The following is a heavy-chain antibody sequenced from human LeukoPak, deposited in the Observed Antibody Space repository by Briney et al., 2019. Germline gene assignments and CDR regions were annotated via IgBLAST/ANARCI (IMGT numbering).Heavy chain of an antibody. CDR1: GFTVSSNY. CDR2: IYSGGST. D-gene: IGHD3-10*01. J-gene: IGHJ4*02. Sequence: GGSLRLSCAASGFTVSSNYMSWVRQAPGKGLEWVSVIYSGGSTYYADSVKGRFTISRDNSKNTLYLQMNSLRAEDTAVYYCARGHRVASYYGSGSYALNWGQGTLVTVSS. CDR3: ARGHRVASYYGSGSYALN. V-gene: IGHV3-53*01.